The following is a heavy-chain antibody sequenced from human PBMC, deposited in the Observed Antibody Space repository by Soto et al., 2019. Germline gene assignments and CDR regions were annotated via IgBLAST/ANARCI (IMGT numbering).Heavy chain of an antibody. Sequence: QVQLVQSGAEVKKPGASVKVSCKASGYTFTSYDINWVRQATGQGLEWMGWMNPNSGNTGYAQKFQGRVTMTRNTSISTAYMELSSLRSEDTGVYYCARRGYSSSWYCYYFFGMDVWGKWTTVTVFS. CDR1: GYTFTSYD. CDR2: MNPNSGNT. J-gene: IGHJ6*01. D-gene: IGHD6-13*01. CDR3: ARRGYSSSWYCYYFFGMDV. V-gene: IGHV1-8*01.